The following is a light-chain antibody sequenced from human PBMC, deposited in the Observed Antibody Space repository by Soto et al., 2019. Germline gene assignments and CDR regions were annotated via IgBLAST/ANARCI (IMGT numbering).Light chain of an antibody. V-gene: IGKV2-28*01. CDR2: LGS. CDR1: QSLLHSNGYNY. J-gene: IGKJ1*01. CDR3: MQALQTRT. Sequence: DIVMTQSPLSLPVTPGEPASISCRSSQSLLHSNGYNYLDWYLQKPGQSPQLLIYLGSNRASGVPDRFSGSGSGTDFTLKISRVEAEDVGVSYCMQALQTRTFGQGTKVDI.